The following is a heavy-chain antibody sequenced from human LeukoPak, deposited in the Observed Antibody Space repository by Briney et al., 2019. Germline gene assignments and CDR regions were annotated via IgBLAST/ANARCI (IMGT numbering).Heavy chain of an antibody. J-gene: IGHJ4*02. D-gene: IGHD3-10*01. CDR1: GFTFSSYA. CDR2: IYSGGST. CDR3: ARDLRGVIPFDY. Sequence: GGSLRLSCAASGFTFSSYAMSWVRQAPGKGLEWVAVIYSGGSTYYADSVKGRFTISSDNSKNTLYLQMNSLRAEDTAVYYCARDLRGVIPFDYWGQGTLVTVSS. V-gene: IGHV3-66*01.